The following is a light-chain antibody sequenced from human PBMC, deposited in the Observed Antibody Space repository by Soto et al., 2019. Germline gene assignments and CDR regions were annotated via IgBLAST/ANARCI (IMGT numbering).Light chain of an antibody. CDR3: QQYNSWPLT. CDR2: GAS. CDR1: ESVSAN. Sequence: EIVMTQSPATLSVSPGDRATLSCRASESVSANLAWYQQKPGQAPSLLIIGASTRATGIPARFRGSGSGTEFTLTISSLQSEDFAVYYCQQYNSWPLTFGGGTKVDIK. V-gene: IGKV3-15*01. J-gene: IGKJ4*01.